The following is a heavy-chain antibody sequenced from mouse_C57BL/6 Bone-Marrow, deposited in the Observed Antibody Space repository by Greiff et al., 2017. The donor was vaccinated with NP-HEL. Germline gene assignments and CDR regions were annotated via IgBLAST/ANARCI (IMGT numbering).Heavy chain of an antibody. J-gene: IGHJ2*01. V-gene: IGHV1-50*01. CDR2: IDPSDSYT. CDR3: ARIHDGYYDY. CDR1: GYTFTSYW. D-gene: IGHD2-3*01. Sequence: QVQLQQSGAELVKPGASVKLSCKASGYTFTSYWMQWVKQRPGQGLEWIGEIDPSDSYTNYNQKFKGKATLTVDTSSSAAYMQLSSLTSEDSAVYYCARIHDGYYDYWGQGTTLTVSS.